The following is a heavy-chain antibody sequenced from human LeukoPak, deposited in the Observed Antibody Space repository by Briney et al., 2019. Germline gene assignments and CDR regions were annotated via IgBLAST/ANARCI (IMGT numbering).Heavy chain of an antibody. CDR3: ARQGGSAMVDFDY. CDR1: GGSISSSSYY. V-gene: IGHV4-39*01. Sequence: SETLSLTCTVSGGSISSSSYYWGWIRQPPGKGLEWIGSIYYSRSTYYNPSLKSRVTISVDTSKNQFSLKLSSVTAADAAVYHCARQGGSAMVDFDYWGQGTLVTVSS. CDR2: IYYSRST. D-gene: IGHD5-18*01. J-gene: IGHJ4*02.